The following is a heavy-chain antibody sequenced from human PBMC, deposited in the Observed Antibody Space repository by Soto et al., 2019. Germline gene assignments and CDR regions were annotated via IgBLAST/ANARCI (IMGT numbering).Heavy chain of an antibody. CDR1: GFSLRTDAVG. CDR2: IYWNGEK. D-gene: IGHD6-13*01. J-gene: IGHJ4*02. Sequence: QITLKESGPTLVRPTQTLTLTCTVSGFSLRTDAVGVAWIRQSPGKALEWLGIIYWNGEKRYKSSLQTRLTITRDTYKNQVVLTMTDMAPLDTATYFCAHRIAAPGRTLDYWGQGVLVTVSS. V-gene: IGHV2-5*01. CDR3: AHRIAAPGRTLDY.